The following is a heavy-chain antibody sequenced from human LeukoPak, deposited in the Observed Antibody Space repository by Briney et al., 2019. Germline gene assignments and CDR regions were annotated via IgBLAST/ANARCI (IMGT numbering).Heavy chain of an antibody. CDR3: AKARGTVVPPFDY. V-gene: IGHV3-23*01. D-gene: IGHD3-22*01. J-gene: IGHJ4*02. Sequence: PTGGSLRLSCAASRFTFSSYAMSWVRQAPGKGLEWVSGIGGSGGSTYYADSVKGRFTISRDNSKNTLYLQMNSLRAEDTAVYYCAKARGTVVPPFDYWGQGTLVTVSS. CDR1: RFTFSSYA. CDR2: IGGSGGST.